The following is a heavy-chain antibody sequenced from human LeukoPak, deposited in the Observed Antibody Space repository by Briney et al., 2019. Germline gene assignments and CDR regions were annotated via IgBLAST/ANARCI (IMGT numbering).Heavy chain of an antibody. J-gene: IGHJ6*04. CDR3: ARVKGIVVVVAANMDV. CDR2: ISSSSSYI. V-gene: IGHV3-21*01. CDR1: GFTFSSYS. D-gene: IGHD2-15*01. Sequence: GGSLRLSCAASGFTFSSYSMNWVRQAPGKGLEWVSSISSSSSYIYYADSVKGRFTISRDNAKNSLYLQMHSLRAEDTAVYYCARVKGIVVVVAANMDVWGKGTTVTVSS.